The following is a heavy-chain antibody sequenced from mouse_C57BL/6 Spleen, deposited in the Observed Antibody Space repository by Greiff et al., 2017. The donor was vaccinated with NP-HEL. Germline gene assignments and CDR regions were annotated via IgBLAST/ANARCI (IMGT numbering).Heavy chain of an antibody. CDR1: GFSFTSYG. D-gene: IGHD1-1*01. V-gene: IGHV2-6*03. Sequence: QVQLQQSGPGLVAPSQSLSITCTVSGFSFTSYGVHWVRQPPGKGLEWLVVIWSDGSTTYNSALKSRLSISKDNYKSQVFLKMNSRQTDDTAMYYYARDYYGSKEYAMDYWGKGTSVTVSS. J-gene: IGHJ4*01. CDR2: IWSDGST. CDR3: ARDYYGSKEYAMDY.